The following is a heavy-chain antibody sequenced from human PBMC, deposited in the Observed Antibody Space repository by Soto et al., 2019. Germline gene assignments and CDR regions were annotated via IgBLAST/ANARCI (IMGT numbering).Heavy chain of an antibody. CDR2: ISPYNGHT. J-gene: IGHJ4*02. Sequence: ASVKVSCKASGYFFTAYGISWVRQAPGQGLEWMGWISPYNGHTKYAQSFQGRVTMTTDTSTYTAYMELRSLRSDDPAVYYCGRDFGSDLSAPGAVFDYWGQGTVVTVSS. V-gene: IGHV1-18*04. CDR3: GRDFGSDLSAPGAVFDY. D-gene: IGHD3-3*01. CDR1: GYFFTAYG.